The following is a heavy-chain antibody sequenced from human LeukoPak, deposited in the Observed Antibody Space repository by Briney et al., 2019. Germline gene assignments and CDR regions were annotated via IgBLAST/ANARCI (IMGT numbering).Heavy chain of an antibody. J-gene: IGHJ4*02. CDR2: ISGSGDGT. CDR3: ARTYSSDY. Sequence: GESLRLSCVASGFTFSSFGMTWVRQAPGKGLEWVSTISGSGDGTYYAESVKGRFTISRDNSKNMLYLQMNSLRVDDTAVYYCARTYSSDYWGQGTLVTVSS. CDR1: GFTFSSFG. V-gene: IGHV3-23*01. D-gene: IGHD6-13*01.